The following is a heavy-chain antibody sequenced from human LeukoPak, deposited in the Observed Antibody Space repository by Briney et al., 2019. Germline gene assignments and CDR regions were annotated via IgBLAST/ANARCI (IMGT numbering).Heavy chain of an antibody. CDR3: AREVAY. CDR2: IYHSGST. Sequence: PSETLSLTCTVSGYSISSGYFWGWIRQSPGKGLDWIGIIYHSGSTYYNPSLKSRVTISVDTSKNQFSLKLTSVTAADTAVHYCAREVAYWGQGILVTVSS. CDR1: GYSISSGYF. J-gene: IGHJ4*02. V-gene: IGHV4-38-2*02.